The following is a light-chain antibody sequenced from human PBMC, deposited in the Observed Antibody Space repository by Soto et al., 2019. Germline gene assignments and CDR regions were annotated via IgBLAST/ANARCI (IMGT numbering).Light chain of an antibody. CDR2: SND. CDR1: TSNIVSNT. V-gene: IGLV1-44*01. CDR3: DAWDDSLNAHVV. Sequence: QSVLAQPRSASGTPGQRVTISGSGSTSNIVSNTVNWYQHLPGRAPKLLIYSNDQRPSGVPDRFSGSKPGTSASLAISGLQSKDERDYYCDAWDDSLNAHVVFGGGTKLTVL. J-gene: IGLJ2*01.